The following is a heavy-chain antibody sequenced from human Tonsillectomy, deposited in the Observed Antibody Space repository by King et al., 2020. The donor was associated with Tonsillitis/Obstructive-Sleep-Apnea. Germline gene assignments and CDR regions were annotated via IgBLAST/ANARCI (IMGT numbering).Heavy chain of an antibody. CDR3: ARAYGSSGYYYFDY. Sequence: VQLVESGAEVKKPGASVKVSCKASGYTFTSYGISWVRQAPGQGLEWMGWISGYNGNTNYAQKLQGRVTMTTDTSTSTVYMELRSLRSDDTAVYYCARAYGSSGYYYFDYWGQGTLVTVSS. V-gene: IGHV1-18*01. CDR1: GYTFTSYG. CDR2: ISGYNGNT. D-gene: IGHD3-22*01. J-gene: IGHJ4*02.